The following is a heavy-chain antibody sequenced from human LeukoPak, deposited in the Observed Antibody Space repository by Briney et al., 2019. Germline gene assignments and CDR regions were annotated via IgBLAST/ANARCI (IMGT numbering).Heavy chain of an antibody. CDR1: GFTFSGYW. Sequence: PGGSLRLSCTVSGFTFSGYWMTWVRQAPGKGLEWVARIKEDGSEKHYVDSVKGRFTMSRDNAKNSLYLQMNSLRAEDTAVYYCASGGYTYSSWGQGTLVTVSS. V-gene: IGHV3-7*01. J-gene: IGHJ5*02. CDR2: IKEDGSEK. CDR3: ASGGYTYSS. D-gene: IGHD5-18*01.